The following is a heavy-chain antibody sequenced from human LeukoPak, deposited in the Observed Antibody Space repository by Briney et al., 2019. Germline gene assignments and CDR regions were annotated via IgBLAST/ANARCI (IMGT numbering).Heavy chain of an antibody. J-gene: IGHJ5*02. V-gene: IGHV3-7*01. D-gene: IGHD1-7*01. CDR3: ARWNYAYDR. Sequence: PGGSLRLSCVASGFTFRPFGLAWVRQAPGKGLEWVAHTGLYGDGEYAESVRGRFTISRDNAKSSVYLEMNSLRAEDTALYYCARWNYAYDRWGQGTLVTVSS. CDR1: GFTFRPFG. CDR2: TGLYGDGE.